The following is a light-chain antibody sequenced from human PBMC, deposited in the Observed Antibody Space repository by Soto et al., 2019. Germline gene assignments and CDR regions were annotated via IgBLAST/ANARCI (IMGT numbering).Light chain of an antibody. Sequence: QSVLTQPHSVSAAPGQKVTISRSGSSSNIGNNYLSWYQQLPGTAPKLLISDNNKRPSGIPDRFSGSKSGTSATLGITGLQTGDESDYYCGTWDSSLSAGVFGGGTKLTVL. V-gene: IGLV1-51*01. CDR3: GTWDSSLSAGV. CDR2: DNN. J-gene: IGLJ2*01. CDR1: SSNIGNNY.